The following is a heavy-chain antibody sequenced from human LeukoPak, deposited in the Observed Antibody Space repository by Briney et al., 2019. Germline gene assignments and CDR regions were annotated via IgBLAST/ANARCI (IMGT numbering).Heavy chain of an antibody. CDR2: IYHNGRT. D-gene: IGHD3-3*01. CDR3: ARASEGIGYFDT. CDR1: GASFSNDY. J-gene: IGHJ4*02. Sequence: PSETLPLTCTVSGASFSNDYWSWVRQAPGKGLEWIGYIYHNGRTNYSPSLKSRIIMSIDTSQNRFSLKLTSVTAADTAVYYCARASEGIGYFDTWGRGSLVTVSS. V-gene: IGHV4-59*01.